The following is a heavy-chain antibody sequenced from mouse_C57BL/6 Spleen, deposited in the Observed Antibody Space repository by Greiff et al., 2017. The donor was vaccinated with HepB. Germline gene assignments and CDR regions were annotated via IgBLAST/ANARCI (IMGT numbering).Heavy chain of an antibody. V-gene: IGHV1-7*01. Sequence: QVHVKQSGAELAKPGASVKLSCKASGYTFTSYWMHWVKQRPGQGLEWIGYINPSSGYTKYNQKFKDKATLTADKSSSTAYMQLSSLTYEDSAVYYCAAWLPFDYWGQGTTLTVSS. CDR3: AAWLPFDY. CDR2: INPSSGYT. J-gene: IGHJ2*01. CDR1: GYTFTSYW.